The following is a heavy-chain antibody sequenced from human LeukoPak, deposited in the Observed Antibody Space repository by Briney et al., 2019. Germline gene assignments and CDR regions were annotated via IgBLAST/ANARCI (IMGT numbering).Heavy chain of an antibody. J-gene: IGHJ5*02. D-gene: IGHD2-2*01. CDR3: ARAPRVLAAVLDWFDP. Sequence: GESLKISCKGSGYSFTSYWIGWVRQMPGKGLEWMGIIYPGDSDTRYSPSFQGQVTISADKSISTAYLQWSSLKASDTAMYYCARAPRVLAAVLDWFDPWGQGTLVTVSS. CDR1: GYSFTSYW. V-gene: IGHV5-51*01. CDR2: IYPGDSDT.